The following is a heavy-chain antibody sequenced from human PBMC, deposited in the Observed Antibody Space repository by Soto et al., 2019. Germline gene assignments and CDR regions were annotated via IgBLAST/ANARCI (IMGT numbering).Heavy chain of an antibody. CDR1: GGSISSGGYS. CDR3: ARDRGYYDDTGPTYDY. V-gene: IGHV4-30-2*01. D-gene: IGHD3-16*01. Sequence: SETLSLTCAVSGGSISSGGYSWSWIRQPPGKGLEWIGYIYHSGSTYYNPSLKSRVTISVDRSKNQFSLKLSSVTAADTAVYYCARDRGYYDDTGPTYDYWGQRTQVTVSS. CDR2: IYHSGST. J-gene: IGHJ4*02.